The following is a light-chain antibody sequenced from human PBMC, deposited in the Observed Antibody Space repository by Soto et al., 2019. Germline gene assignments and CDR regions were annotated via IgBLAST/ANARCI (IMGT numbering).Light chain of an antibody. Sequence: QSVLTQPPSASGTPGQRVTISCSGSSSNIGSSSVNWYQQLPGTAPKLLIYNNNQWPSGVPDRFSGSKSGTSASLAISGLQSEAEAGYYCAAWDVSLNGLYVFGTGTKLTVL. V-gene: IGLV1-44*01. CDR2: NNN. J-gene: IGLJ1*01. CDR3: AAWDVSLNGLYV. CDR1: SSNIGSSS.